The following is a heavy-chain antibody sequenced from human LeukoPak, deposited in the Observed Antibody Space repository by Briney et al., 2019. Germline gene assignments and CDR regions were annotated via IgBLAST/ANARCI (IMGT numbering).Heavy chain of an antibody. CDR1: GFTFSSYA. V-gene: IGHV3-30-3*01. CDR3: ARDLYCSSTSCQDLDDY. D-gene: IGHD2-2*01. CDR2: ISYDGSNK. Sequence: GRSLRLSCAASGFTFSSYAMHWVRQAPGKGLEWVAVISYDGSNKYYADSVKGRFTISRDNSKNTLYLQMNSLRAEDTAVYYCARDLYCSSTSCQDLDDYWGQGTLVTVSS. J-gene: IGHJ4*02.